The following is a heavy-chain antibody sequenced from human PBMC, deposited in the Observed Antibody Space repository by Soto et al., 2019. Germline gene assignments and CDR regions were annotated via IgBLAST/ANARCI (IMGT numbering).Heavy chain of an antibody. CDR1: GFTFTSYA. Sequence: GGSLRLSCAASGFTFTSYAISWVRQAPGKGLEWVSAISGSGGSTYYADSVKGRFTISRDNSKNTLYLQMNSLRAEDTAVYYCAKPRSSGWYVGYFDSWGQGTAVTVSS. V-gene: IGHV3-23*01. J-gene: IGHJ4*02. CDR2: ISGSGGST. CDR3: AKPRSSGWYVGYFDS. D-gene: IGHD6-19*01.